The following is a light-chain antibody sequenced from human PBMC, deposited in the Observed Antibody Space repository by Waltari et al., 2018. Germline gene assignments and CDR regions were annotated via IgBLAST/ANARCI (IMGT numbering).Light chain of an antibody. Sequence: QSALTQPASVSGSPGQSITISCTGTSRDVGGYNYASWYQQHPGKVPKLMIYEVSNRPSGVSNRFSGSKSGNTASLTISGLQAEDEADYYCSSYTSNSTPVFGGGTKLTVL. J-gene: IGLJ2*01. CDR1: SRDVGGYNY. CDR2: EVS. CDR3: SSYTSNSTPV. V-gene: IGLV2-14*01.